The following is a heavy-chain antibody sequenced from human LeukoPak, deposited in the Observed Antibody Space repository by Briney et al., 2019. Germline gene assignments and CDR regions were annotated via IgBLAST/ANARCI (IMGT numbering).Heavy chain of an antibody. CDR3: ARRRQVTSYSPYAFDI. CDR2: INHSGST. J-gene: IGHJ3*02. Sequence: SETLSLTCAVYGGSFSGYYWSWIRQPPGKGLEWIGEINHSGSTNYNPSLKSRVTISLDTSKNQLSLRLASVTAADTAVYYCARRRQVTSYSPYAFDIWGQGTMVTVSS. D-gene: IGHD2-15*01. V-gene: IGHV4-34*01. CDR1: GGSFSGYY.